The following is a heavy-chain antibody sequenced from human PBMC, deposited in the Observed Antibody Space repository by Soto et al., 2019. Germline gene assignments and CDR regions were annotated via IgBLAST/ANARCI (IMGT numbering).Heavy chain of an antibody. V-gene: IGHV3-33*01. J-gene: IGHJ4*02. CDR1: GFSLSTYD. D-gene: IGHD3-10*01. CDR3: ARDALVRVVHPPDY. Sequence: QVQLVESGGGVVQPGRSLRLSCAASGFSLSTYDMHWVRQAPGKGLEWVALIWYDGSNKYYADSVKGRFTISRDNSKNTLYRQMNSLRAEDTAVYYCARDALVRVVHPPDYWGQGTLVTVSS. CDR2: IWYDGSNK.